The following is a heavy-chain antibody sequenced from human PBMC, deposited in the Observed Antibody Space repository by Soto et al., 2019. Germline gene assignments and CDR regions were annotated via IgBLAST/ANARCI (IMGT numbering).Heavy chain of an antibody. CDR1: GFTFTGYG. J-gene: IGHJ4*02. CDR2: ISYDGSKK. Sequence: QVQLVESGGGVVQPGRSLRLSCAASGFTFTGYGLHWVRQPPGKGLEWVAVISYDGSKKLYAHSVKGRFTVSRDNSKSTLYLEMSSVRAEDTAVYYCAKGTDAMTSSGWLDHWGQGTLVTVSS. D-gene: IGHD6-19*01. V-gene: IGHV3-30*18. CDR3: AKGTDAMTSSGWLDH.